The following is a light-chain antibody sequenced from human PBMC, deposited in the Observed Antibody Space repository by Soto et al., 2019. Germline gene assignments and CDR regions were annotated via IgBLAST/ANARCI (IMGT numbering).Light chain of an antibody. CDR1: QGISTY. Sequence: DIQLTQSPSFLSASVGDTVTITCRASQGISTYLAWYQQKPGKAPKNLIYGASTLQSGVPSRFSGSGSGTEFTLTISSLQPEDVATYYCQGHSTYPRTFGPGTKVEIK. J-gene: IGKJ1*01. CDR2: GAS. CDR3: QGHSTYPRT. V-gene: IGKV1-9*01.